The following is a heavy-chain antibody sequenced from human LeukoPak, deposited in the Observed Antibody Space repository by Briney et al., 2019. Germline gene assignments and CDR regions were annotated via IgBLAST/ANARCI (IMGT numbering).Heavy chain of an antibody. CDR3: ARTGGYSNRFFDY. CDR2: ISTDSTVI. V-gene: IGHV3-11*04. D-gene: IGHD4-11*01. CDR1: GFTFRDYY. Sequence: GGSLRLSCEASGFTFRDYYMSWIRQAPGKGLQWVALISTDSTVIQYAYSVRGRLTISRDNAKNSLHLQMNSLRAEDTAVYYCARTGGYSNRFFDYWGQGALVTVSS. J-gene: IGHJ4*02.